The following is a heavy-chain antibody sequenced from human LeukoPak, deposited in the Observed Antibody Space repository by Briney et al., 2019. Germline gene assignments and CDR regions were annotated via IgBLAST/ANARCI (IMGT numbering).Heavy chain of an antibody. Sequence: ASVTVSFKASGYTFTVNYMHWVRQAPGQGLGWMGWINPNSGGTNYAQKFQGRVTMTRDTSISPAYMELSRLRSDDTAVYYCSKSRGRVGATFYFDYWGQGTLVTVSS. CDR3: SKSRGRVGATFYFDY. J-gene: IGHJ4*02. CDR2: INPNSGGT. D-gene: IGHD1-26*01. V-gene: IGHV1-2*02. CDR1: GYTFTVNY.